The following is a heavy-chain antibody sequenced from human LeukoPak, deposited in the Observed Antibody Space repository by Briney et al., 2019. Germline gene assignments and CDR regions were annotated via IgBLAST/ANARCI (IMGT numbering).Heavy chain of an antibody. V-gene: IGHV3-23*01. CDR1: GFTFSNYA. CDR3: AKDRAGTTSFDI. J-gene: IGHJ3*02. Sequence: GGSLRLSCAASGFTFSNYAMSWVRQTPGKGLEWVSAISESGGRTYYADSVKGRFTISRDNSKNTLYLQMSSLRAEDTAIYYCAKDRAGTTSFDIWGQGTMVTVSS. D-gene: IGHD1-1*01. CDR2: ISESGGRT.